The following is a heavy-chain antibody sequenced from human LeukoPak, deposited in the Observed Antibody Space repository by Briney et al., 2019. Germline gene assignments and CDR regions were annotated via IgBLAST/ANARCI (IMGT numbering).Heavy chain of an antibody. CDR2: INWSGT. J-gene: IGHJ4*02. CDR3: ARHWSGAANYFDY. Sequence: PGGSLRLSCAASGFSFVDFGMSWVRQAPGKGLELVSGINWSGTSYVDSVKGRFSISRDNTKNYLYLQMTNLRVEDTALYYSARHWSGAANYFDYWGQRVLVTASS. V-gene: IGHV3-20*04. CDR1: GFSFVDFG. D-gene: IGHD3-10*01.